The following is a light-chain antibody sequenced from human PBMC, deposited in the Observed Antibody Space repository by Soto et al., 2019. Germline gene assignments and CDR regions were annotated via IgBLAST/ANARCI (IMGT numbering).Light chain of an antibody. CDR3: TTYEGGNNV. CDR2: EVN. J-gene: IGLJ1*01. CDR1: SSDVGGYNY. Sequence: QSALTQPPSASGSPGQSVTISCTGTSSDVGGYNYVSWYQQYPGKVPKLMVYEVNKRPSGVPDRFSGSKSGNTASLTVSGLRAEDEADYYCTTYEGGNNVFGTGTKVTVL. V-gene: IGLV2-8*01.